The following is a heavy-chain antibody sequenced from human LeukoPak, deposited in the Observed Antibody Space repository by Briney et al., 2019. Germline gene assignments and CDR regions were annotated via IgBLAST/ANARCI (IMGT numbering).Heavy chain of an antibody. CDR1: GFTFSTYW. V-gene: IGHV3-7*02. CDR3: RYGSGSYSFDY. Sequence: GGSLRLSCAASGFTFSTYWMTWVRQAPGKGLEWVANIKQDGSEKYYVDSVKGRFTISGDNAKNSLYLQMNSLRAEDTAVYYCRYGSGSYSFDYWGQGTLVTVSS. CDR2: IKQDGSEK. J-gene: IGHJ4*02. D-gene: IGHD3-10*01.